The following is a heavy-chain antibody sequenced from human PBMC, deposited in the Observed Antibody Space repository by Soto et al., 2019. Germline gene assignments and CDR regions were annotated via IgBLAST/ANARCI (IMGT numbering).Heavy chain of an antibody. V-gene: IGHV1-8*01. CDR3: ARGQYDILTDAFDI. CDR1: GYTFTSYD. CDR2: MNPNSGNT. Sequence: ASVKVSCKASGYTFTSYDINWVRQATGQGLEWMGWMNPNSGNTGYAQKFQGRVTMTRNTSISTAYMELSSLRSEDTAVYYCARGQYDILTDAFDIWGQGTMVTVSS. D-gene: IGHD3-9*01. J-gene: IGHJ3*02.